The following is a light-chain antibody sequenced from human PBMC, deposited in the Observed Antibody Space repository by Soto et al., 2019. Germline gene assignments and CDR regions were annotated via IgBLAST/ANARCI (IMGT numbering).Light chain of an antibody. CDR1: QSVSNY. V-gene: IGKV3-11*01. CDR3: QQRSNWPRFT. J-gene: IGKJ2*01. CDR2: DAS. Sequence: EIVLTQSPATLSLSPGERATLSSRASQSVSNYLAWYQQKPGQAPRLLIYDASNRATGIPARFSGSGSGTDFTLTISSLEPEDFAVYYCQQRSNWPRFTFGQGTKVEIK.